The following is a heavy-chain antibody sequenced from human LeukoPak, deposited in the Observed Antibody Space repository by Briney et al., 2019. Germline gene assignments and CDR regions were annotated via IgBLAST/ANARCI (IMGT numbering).Heavy chain of an antibody. V-gene: IGHV3-23*01. CDR3: AKDLYSYGIPDS. CDR2: ISGSGGSP. CDR1: GFTFSSYA. J-gene: IGHJ4*02. D-gene: IGHD5-18*01. Sequence: PGGSLRLSCAASGFTFSSYAMSWVRQAPGKGLEWVSAISGSGGSPYHADSVKGRFTISRDNSKNTLYLQMNSLRAEHTAVYYCAKDLYSYGIPDSWGQGTLVTVSS.